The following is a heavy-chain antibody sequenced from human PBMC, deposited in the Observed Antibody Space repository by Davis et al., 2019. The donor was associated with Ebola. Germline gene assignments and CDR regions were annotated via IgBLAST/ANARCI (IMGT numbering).Heavy chain of an antibody. D-gene: IGHD3-22*01. CDR3: ARPYYDSSGTHGAFDI. V-gene: IGHV5-51*01. CDR2: IYPGDSDT. Sequence: GESLKISCKGSGYSFTSYWIGWVRQMPGKGLEWMGIIYPGDSDTRYSPSFQNHVTISADKSISTAYLQWSSLKASDTAMYYCARPYYDSSGTHGAFDIWGQGTMVTVSS. J-gene: IGHJ3*02. CDR1: GYSFTSYW.